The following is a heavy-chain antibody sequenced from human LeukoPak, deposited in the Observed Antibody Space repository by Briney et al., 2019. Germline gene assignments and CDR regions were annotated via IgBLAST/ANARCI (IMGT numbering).Heavy chain of an antibody. CDR2: IHPGDSDT. Sequence: GESLKISCKGSGYSFSSYWIGWVRQVPGKGLEWMGIIHPGDSDTRYSPSFQGQVTMSVDKSISTAYLQWSSLKASDTAMYYCASAYYSSAFDYWGQGTLVTVSS. J-gene: IGHJ4*01. V-gene: IGHV5-51*01. D-gene: IGHD2-21*01. CDR3: ASAYYSSAFDY. CDR1: GYSFSSYW.